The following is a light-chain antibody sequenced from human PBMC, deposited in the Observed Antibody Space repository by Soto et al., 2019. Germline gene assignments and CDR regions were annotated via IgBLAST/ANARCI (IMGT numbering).Light chain of an antibody. CDR2: AAS. V-gene: IGKV3-11*01. J-gene: IGKJ2*01. CDR3: QQGSNWPRT. CDR1: QSVGTY. Sequence: EIVLTQSPSTLSLSPGERATLSCRASQSVGTYLAWFQHKPGQPPRLLIYAASNRATGIPARFSGSGSGTDFTLTISSLEPEDFALYVCQQGSNWPRTFGQGTKLEI.